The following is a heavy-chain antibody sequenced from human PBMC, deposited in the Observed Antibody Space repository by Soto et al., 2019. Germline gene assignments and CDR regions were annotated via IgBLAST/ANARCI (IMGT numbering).Heavy chain of an antibody. CDR3: ARVARRYCTNGVCYSFDYYYYMDV. V-gene: IGHV6-1*01. J-gene: IGHJ6*03. CDR2: TYYRSKWYN. CDR1: GDSVSSNSAA. D-gene: IGHD2-8*01. Sequence: SQTLSLTCAISGDSVSSNSAAWNWIRQSPSRGLEWLGRTYYRSKWYNDYAVSVKSRITINPDTSKNQFSLQLNSVTPEDTAVYYCARVARRYCTNGVCYSFDYYYYMDVWGKGTTVTVSS.